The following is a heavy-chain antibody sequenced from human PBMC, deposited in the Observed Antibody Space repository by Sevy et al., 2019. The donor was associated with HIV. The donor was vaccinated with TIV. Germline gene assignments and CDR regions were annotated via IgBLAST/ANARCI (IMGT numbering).Heavy chain of an antibody. D-gene: IGHD3-22*01. J-gene: IGHJ4*02. CDR2: ISYDGSNK. CDR3: ASNPYDSSGYF. Sequence: GGSLRLSCAASGFTFSSYAMHWVRQAPGKGLEWVAVISYDGSNKYYADSVKGRFTISRDNSKNTLYPQMNSLRAEDTAVYYCASNPYDSSGYFWGQGTLVTVSS. CDR1: GFTFSSYA. V-gene: IGHV3-30-3*01.